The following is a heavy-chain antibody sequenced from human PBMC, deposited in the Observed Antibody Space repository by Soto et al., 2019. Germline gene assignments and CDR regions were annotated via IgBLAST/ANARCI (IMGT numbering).Heavy chain of an antibody. J-gene: IGHJ5*02. V-gene: IGHV5-51*01. Sequence: GESLKISCKGSGYSFTTYWIGWVRQMPGKGLEWMGIIFPGDSDTRYSPSFQGQVTISADKSISTAYLQWSSLKASDTAMYYCAWSLIRYVDWYIWFDPWGQAPLVSVS. CDR2: IFPGDSDT. CDR3: AWSLIRYVDWYIWFDP. D-gene: IGHD3-9*01. CDR1: GYSFTTYW.